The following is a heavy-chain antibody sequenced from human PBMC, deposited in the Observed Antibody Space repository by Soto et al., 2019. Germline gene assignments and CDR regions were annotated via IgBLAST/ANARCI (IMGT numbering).Heavy chain of an antibody. CDR3: ARDPSGHHTGFRWYFDY. CDR2: IKQDGSEK. CDR1: GFTFSNYW. Sequence: GGSLRLSCAASGFTFSNYWMTWVRQAPGKGLEWVANIKQDGSEKYYVDSVKGRFTISRDNAKNSLYLQMNSLGAGDTAVYYCARDPSGHHTGFRWYFDYWGQGTLVTVSS. V-gene: IGHV3-7*01. J-gene: IGHJ4*02. D-gene: IGHD3-9*01.